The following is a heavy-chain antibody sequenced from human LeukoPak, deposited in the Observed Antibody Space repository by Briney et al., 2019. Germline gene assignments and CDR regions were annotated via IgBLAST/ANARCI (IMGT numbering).Heavy chain of an antibody. CDR1: GFTFSSYA. CDR2: ISYDGSNK. V-gene: IGHV3-30*04. CDR3: ARVSSYSSGNDAFDI. J-gene: IGHJ3*02. D-gene: IGHD6-19*01. Sequence: GGSLRLSCAASGFTFSSYAMHWVRQAPGKGLEWVAVISYDGSNKYYADSVKGRFTISRDNAKNSLYLQMNSLRAEDTAVYYCARVSSYSSGNDAFDIWGQGTMVTVSS.